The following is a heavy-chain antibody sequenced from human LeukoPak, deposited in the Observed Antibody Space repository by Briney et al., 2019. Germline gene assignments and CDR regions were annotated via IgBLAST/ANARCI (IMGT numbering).Heavy chain of an antibody. CDR1: GVTFSGQA. V-gene: IGHV1-69*05. D-gene: IGHD3-22*01. CDR2: IIPIFGST. CDR3: ARGVRSHFYDYSGLYYYYLDL. J-gene: IGHJ6*03. Sequence: SVKVSCKPSGVTFSGQAVSWVRQAPGQGLEWMGRIIPIFGSTDYSQTFQGRVTITTDEPATVVYLELSSLRSDDTAVYYCARGVRSHFYDYSGLYYYYLDLWGKGITVTVSS.